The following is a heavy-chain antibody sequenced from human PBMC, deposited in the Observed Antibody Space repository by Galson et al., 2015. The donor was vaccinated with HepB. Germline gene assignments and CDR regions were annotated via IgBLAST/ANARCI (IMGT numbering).Heavy chain of an antibody. CDR1: GYTFTSYA. J-gene: IGHJ3*02. CDR3: ARVDFGITIFGVVINTPGGAFDI. V-gene: IGHV1-3*01. D-gene: IGHD3-3*01. Sequence: SVKVSCKASGYTFTSYAMHWVRQAPGQRLEWMGWINAGNGNTKYSQKFQGRVTITRDTSASTAYMELSSLRSEDTAVYYCARVDFGITIFGVVINTPGGAFDIWGQGTMVTVSS. CDR2: INAGNGNT.